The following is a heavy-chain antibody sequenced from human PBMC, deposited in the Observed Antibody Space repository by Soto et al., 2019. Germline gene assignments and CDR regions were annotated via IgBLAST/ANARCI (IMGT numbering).Heavy chain of an antibody. CDR2: IYYSGST. CDR1: GGSISSYY. CDR3: AGSPGDYYHSSGDFDY. J-gene: IGHJ4*02. Sequence: PSETLSLTCTVSGGSISSYYWSWIRQPPGKGLEWIGYIYYSGSTNYNPSVKSRGTISVDTSKNQFSLKLSSVTAADTAVYYCAGSPGDYYHSSGDFDYWGQGTLVTVSS. D-gene: IGHD3-22*01. V-gene: IGHV4-59*01.